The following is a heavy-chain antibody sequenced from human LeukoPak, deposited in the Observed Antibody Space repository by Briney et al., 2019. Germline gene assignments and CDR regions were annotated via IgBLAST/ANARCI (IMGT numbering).Heavy chain of an antibody. Sequence: GESLKISCKGSGYSLTSYWISWVRQMPGKGLEWMGRIDPSDSYTNYSPSFQGHVTISAGKSISTAYLQWSSLKASDTAMYYCARQRMTTVVRHSYYGMDVWGQGTTVTVSS. J-gene: IGHJ6*02. D-gene: IGHD4-23*01. CDR3: ARQRMTTVVRHSYYGMDV. CDR2: IDPSDSYT. CDR1: GYSLTSYW. V-gene: IGHV5-10-1*01.